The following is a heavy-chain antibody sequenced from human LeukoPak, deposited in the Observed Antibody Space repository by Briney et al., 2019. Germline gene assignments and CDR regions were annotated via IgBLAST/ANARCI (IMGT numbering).Heavy chain of an antibody. J-gene: IGHJ4*02. D-gene: IGHD6-6*01. CDR2: INYSGST. Sequence: SETLSFTCTVSGGSISSSSYYWSWIRPPPGKGLKWIGSINYSGSTYYTPSLKSRVTISVDTSKNQFSLKLSSVTAADTAVYYCARLTYSSSSEGIDYWGQGTLVTVSS. CDR1: GGSISSSSYY. V-gene: IGHV4-39*01. CDR3: ARLTYSSSSEGIDY.